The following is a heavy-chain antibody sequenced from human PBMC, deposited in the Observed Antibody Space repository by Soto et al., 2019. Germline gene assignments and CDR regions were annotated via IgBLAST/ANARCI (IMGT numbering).Heavy chain of an antibody. J-gene: IGHJ5*02. D-gene: IGHD2-8*01. CDR2: IIPIFGTA. V-gene: IGHV1-69*13. CDR1: GGTFSSYA. Sequence: GASVKVSCKASGGTFSSYAISWVRQAPGQGLEWMGGIIPIFGTANYAQKFQGRVTITADESTSTAYMELSSLRSEDTAVYYCALNPPLYCTNGVCYGGTWGQGTLVTVSS. CDR3: ALNPPLYCTNGVCYGGT.